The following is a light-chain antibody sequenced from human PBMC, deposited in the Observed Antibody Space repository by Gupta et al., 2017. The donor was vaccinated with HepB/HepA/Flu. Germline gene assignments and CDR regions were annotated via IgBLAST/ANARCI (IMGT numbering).Light chain of an antibody. CDR1: QNINTY. V-gene: IGKV1-39*01. Sequence: DIQMTQSPSSLSASVGDRVTITCRASQNINTYLNWYQQKPGKAPNLLIYAASTLHIGVPSRFSGSGAGTDFTLTISSRQPEDFATYYCQQRYKNPQPRTFGQGTKVEIK. CDR2: AAS. CDR3: QQRYKNPQPRT. J-gene: IGKJ1*01.